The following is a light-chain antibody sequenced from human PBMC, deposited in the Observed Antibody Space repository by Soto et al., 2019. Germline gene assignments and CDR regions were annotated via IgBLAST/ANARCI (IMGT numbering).Light chain of an antibody. Sequence: EIVLTQSPATLSLSPGERATLSCRASQSVSSYLAWYQQKPGQAPRLLIYDASTRATGIPARFSGSGSGTDFTLTISSLEPEDFAVYYCQQRGRSWTFGPGTKVDIK. CDR2: DAS. J-gene: IGKJ1*01. CDR1: QSVSSY. V-gene: IGKV3-11*01. CDR3: QQRGRSWT.